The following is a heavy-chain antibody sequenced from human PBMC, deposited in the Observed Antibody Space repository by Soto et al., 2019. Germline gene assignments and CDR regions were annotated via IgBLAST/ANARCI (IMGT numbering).Heavy chain of an antibody. CDR3: AREGMIVLVTAVFDY. J-gene: IGHJ4*02. V-gene: IGHV3-33*01. CDR1: GFTFSSYG. Sequence: QVQLVESGGGVVQPGRSLRLSCAASGFTFSSYGMHWVRQAPGKGLEWVAVIWYDGSNKYYADSVKGRFTISRDNSKNTLYLQMNSLRAEDTAVYYCAREGMIVLVTAVFDYWGQGTLVTVSS. D-gene: IGHD2-21*02. CDR2: IWYDGSNK.